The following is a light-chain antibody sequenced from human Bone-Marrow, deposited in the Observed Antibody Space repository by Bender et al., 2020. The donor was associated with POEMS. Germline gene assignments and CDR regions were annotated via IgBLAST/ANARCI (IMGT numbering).Light chain of an antibody. CDR3: SSYDATSTLFV. CDR2: ENS. CDR1: NTALGPHSV. V-gene: IGLV2-23*02. Sequence: QSALTQPASVSESPGQSITVSCTGDNTALGPHSVVSWYQQHPGKVPKLMIYENSKRPSGVSDRFSASKSGSTASLTISGLQAEDEADYYCSSYDATSTLFVFGSGTKVPVL. J-gene: IGLJ1*01.